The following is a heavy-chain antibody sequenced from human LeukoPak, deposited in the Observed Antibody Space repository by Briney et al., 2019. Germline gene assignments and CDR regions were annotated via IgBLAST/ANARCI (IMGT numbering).Heavy chain of an antibody. CDR3: ARGSHIATLYYYYYMDV. D-gene: IGHD6-13*01. CDR1: GYTFTGYY. CDR2: INPNSGGT. V-gene: IGHV1-2*02. J-gene: IGHJ6*03. Sequence: ASVKVSCKASGYTFTGYYMHWVRQAPGQGLEWMGWINPNSGGTNYAQKFQGRVTMTRDTSISTAYMELSRLRSDDTAVYYCARGSHIATLYYYYYMDVWGKGTTVTISS.